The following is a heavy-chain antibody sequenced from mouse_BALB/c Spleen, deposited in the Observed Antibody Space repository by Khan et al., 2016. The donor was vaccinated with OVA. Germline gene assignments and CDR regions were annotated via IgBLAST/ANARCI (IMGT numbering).Heavy chain of an antibody. CDR1: GFTFSSYG. J-gene: IGHJ2*01. V-gene: IGHV5-6-3*01. Sequence: EVQGVESGGGLVQPGGSLKLSCAASGFTFSSYGMSWVRQTPDKRLELVATINSNGGSTYYPDSVKGRFTISRDNAKNTLYLQMSSLKSEATAMYYCARMARTINWGQGTTLTVSS. CDR2: INSNGGST. CDR3: ARMARTIN.